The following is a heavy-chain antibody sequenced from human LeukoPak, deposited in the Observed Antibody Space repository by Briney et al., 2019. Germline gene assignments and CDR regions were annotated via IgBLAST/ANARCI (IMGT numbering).Heavy chain of an antibody. CDR3: TRGPILGAPDYFDY. Sequence: GGSLRLSCAASGFTFSSYGMHWVRQAPGKGLEWVAVTSPDEGLKFYGDSVKGRFTISRDNSKNTMYLQMNNLREEDTAVYYCTRGPILGAPDYFDYWGQGTLVTVSS. CDR2: TSPDEGLK. J-gene: IGHJ4*02. CDR1: GFTFSSYG. V-gene: IGHV3-30*03. D-gene: IGHD1-26*01.